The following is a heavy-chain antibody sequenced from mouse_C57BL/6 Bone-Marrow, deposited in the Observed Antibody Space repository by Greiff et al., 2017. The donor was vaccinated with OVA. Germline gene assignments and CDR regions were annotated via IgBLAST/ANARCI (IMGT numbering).Heavy chain of an antibody. D-gene: IGHD1-1*01. V-gene: IGHV7-3*01. CDR2: IRNKLNGSTT. CDR1: GFTFTTYY. J-gene: IGHJ2*01. Sequence: LVEPWGCFVQPGASLRLSCASSGFTFTTYYMSWVRQPPGQALEWLAFIRNKLNGSTTEYSASVKGRFTISRDNSQSILYLQMNALRAEDSATYYCARYKGRVAVDYFDYWGQGTALTVSS. CDR3: ARYKGRVAVDYFDY.